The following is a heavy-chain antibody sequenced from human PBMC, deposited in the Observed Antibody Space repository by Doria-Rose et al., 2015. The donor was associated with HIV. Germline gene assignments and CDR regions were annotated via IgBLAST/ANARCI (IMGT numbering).Heavy chain of an antibody. CDR2: IYYTGST. D-gene: IGHD6-13*01. CDR3: ARQSRDYYYMDV. V-gene: IGHV4-39*01. J-gene: IGHJ6*03. Sequence: WIRQPPGKGLEWIGSIYYTGSTYYNPSLKSRVTISVDTSKKQFSLKLISVTAADTAVSYCARQSRDYYYMDVWGKGTTVTVPS.